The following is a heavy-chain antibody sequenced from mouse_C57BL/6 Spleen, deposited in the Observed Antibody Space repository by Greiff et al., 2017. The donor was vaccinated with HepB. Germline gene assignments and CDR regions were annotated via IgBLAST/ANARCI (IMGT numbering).Heavy chain of an antibody. D-gene: IGHD2-5*01. V-gene: IGHV10-1*01. CDR2: IRSKSNNYAT. Sequence: EVQGVESGGGLVQPKGSLKLSCAASGFSFNTYAMNWVRQAPGKGLEWVARIRSKSNNYATYYADSVKDRFTISRDDSESMLYLQMNNLKTEDTAMYYCVRGYSNPAWFAYWGQGTLVTVSA. CDR1: GFSFNTYA. J-gene: IGHJ3*01. CDR3: VRGYSNPAWFAY.